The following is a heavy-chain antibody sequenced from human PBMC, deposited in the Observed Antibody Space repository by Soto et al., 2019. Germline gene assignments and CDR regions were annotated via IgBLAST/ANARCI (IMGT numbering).Heavy chain of an antibody. Sequence: GGSLRLSCAASGFTFRSFTMNWVRQAPGKGLEWVSTISSNSAYIYYTDALRGRFTISRDNAKNSLHLRMNSLRAEDTAVYYCTRDASRDSSARGWFDPWGPGTLVTVSS. D-gene: IGHD6-13*01. CDR3: TRDASRDSSARGWFDP. CDR1: GFTFRSFT. V-gene: IGHV3-21*01. J-gene: IGHJ5*02. CDR2: ISSNSAYI.